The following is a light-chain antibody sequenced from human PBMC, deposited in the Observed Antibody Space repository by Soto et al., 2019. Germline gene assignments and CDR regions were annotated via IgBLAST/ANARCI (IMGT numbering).Light chain of an antibody. Sequence: QSVLTQPPSASGTPGQRVTISCSGDNSNIGSTSVNWYQQLPGTAPRLLIYFNNQRPSGVPDRFSGSKSGTSASLAISGLQSEDGADYYWEAWDDSLNGPVFGGGTQLTVL. J-gene: IGLJ2*01. V-gene: IGLV1-44*01. CDR1: NSNIGSTS. CDR2: FNN. CDR3: EAWDDSLNGPV.